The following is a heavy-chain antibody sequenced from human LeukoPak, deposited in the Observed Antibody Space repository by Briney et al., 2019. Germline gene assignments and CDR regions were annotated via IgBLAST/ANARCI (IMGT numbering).Heavy chain of an antibody. D-gene: IGHD3-10*01. J-gene: IGHJ4*02. CDR2: ISGSGGST. CDR1: GFTFSSYA. CDR3: AKDGRFCNYYGSGDPDY. Sequence: GGSLRLSCAASGFTFSSYAMSWVRQAPGKGLEWVSAISGSGGSTYYADSVKGRFTISRDNSKNTLYLQMNSLRAQDTAVNDCAKDGRFCNYYGSGDPDYWGQGTLVTDSS. V-gene: IGHV3-23*01.